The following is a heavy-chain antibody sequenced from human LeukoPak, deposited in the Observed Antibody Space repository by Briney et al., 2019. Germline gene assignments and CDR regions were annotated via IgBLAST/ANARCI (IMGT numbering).Heavy chain of an antibody. CDR1: AFSISTYW. CDR3: ARSGTTYYYDSGSRI. CDR2: IRQDGSDQ. J-gene: IGHJ3*02. Sequence: QSGGSLRLSCAASAFSISTYWMGWLRLAPGKGLDWVSYIRQDGSDQYYVNSVKGRFNISRDNAKNSLFLQMNSLRAEDTAVYYCARSGTTYYYDSGSRIWGQGTMVTVSS. D-gene: IGHD3-22*01. V-gene: IGHV3-7*01.